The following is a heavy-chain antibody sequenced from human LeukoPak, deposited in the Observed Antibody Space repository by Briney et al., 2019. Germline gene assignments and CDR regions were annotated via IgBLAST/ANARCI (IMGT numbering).Heavy chain of an antibody. CDR1: GFVFSDSA. V-gene: IGHV3-73*01. Sequence: GGSLRLSCAAPGFVFSDSAVHWVRQTSGTGLEWIGLIRGKAKNYATGHAASVRGRFSVSRDDSKNTAYLEMNSLKIEDTAVYYCTSPAHDFDFWSGYYSFWGPGTLATVSS. D-gene: IGHD3-3*01. CDR3: TSPAHDFDFWSGYYSF. J-gene: IGHJ4*02. CDR2: IRGKAKNYAT.